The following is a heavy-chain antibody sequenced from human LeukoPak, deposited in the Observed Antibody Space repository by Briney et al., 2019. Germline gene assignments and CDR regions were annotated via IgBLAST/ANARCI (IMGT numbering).Heavy chain of an antibody. V-gene: IGHV3-23*01. CDR2: ISASGGDT. D-gene: IGHD3-22*01. CDR3: ARARDNYDISTFSALDY. Sequence: GGSLRLSCSGSGFNFTMSAMSWVRQAPGKGLAWVSEISASGGDTSYADSARGRFTISRDNAKNTLYLQVNSLRAEDTAVYYCARARDNYDISTFSALDYWGQGTLVTVSS. CDR1: GFNFTMSA. J-gene: IGHJ4*02.